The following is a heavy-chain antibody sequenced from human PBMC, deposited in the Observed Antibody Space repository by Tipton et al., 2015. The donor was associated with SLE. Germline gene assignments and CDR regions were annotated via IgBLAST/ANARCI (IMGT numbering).Heavy chain of an antibody. CDR1: GGSISSYY. CDR2: IYYSGST. Sequence: TLSLTCTVSGGSISSYYWSWIRQPPGKGLEWIGYIYYSGSTNYNPSLKSRVTISVETSKNQFSLKLSSMTAADTAVYYCARCTTEVTLDYWGQGTLVTVSS. J-gene: IGHJ4*02. CDR3: ARCTTEVTLDY. D-gene: IGHD2-21*02. V-gene: IGHV4-59*07.